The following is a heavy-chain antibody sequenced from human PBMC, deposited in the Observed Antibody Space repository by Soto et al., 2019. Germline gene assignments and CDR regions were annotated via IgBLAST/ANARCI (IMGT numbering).Heavy chain of an antibody. V-gene: IGHV4-61*01. D-gene: IGHD5-18*01. J-gene: IGHJ5*02. Sequence: SETLSLTCTVSGDSVSSGNYYWSWIRQPPGQGLEWLGCIYYTGSTNYNPSFKSRVTISNDTSKNQFSLKLRSATAADTAVYYCARIPGDTYMIYWSDPWGQGTLVTVSS. CDR1: GDSVSSGNYY. CDR2: IYYTGST. CDR3: ARIPGDTYMIYWSDP.